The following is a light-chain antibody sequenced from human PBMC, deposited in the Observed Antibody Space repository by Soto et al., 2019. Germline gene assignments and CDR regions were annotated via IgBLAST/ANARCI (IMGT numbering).Light chain of an antibody. Sequence: DIQMTQSPSSLSASVGDRVTITCQASQDISNYLNWYQQKPGKAPKFLIYGASNLETGVPSRFSGSRSGTDFTFTISSLQPEDIATYYCQQYDDLPLTFGGGTKVEIK. CDR1: QDISNY. V-gene: IGKV1-33*01. CDR2: GAS. CDR3: QQYDDLPLT. J-gene: IGKJ4*01.